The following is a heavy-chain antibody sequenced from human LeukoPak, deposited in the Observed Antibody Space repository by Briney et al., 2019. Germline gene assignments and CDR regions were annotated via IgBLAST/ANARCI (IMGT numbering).Heavy chain of an antibody. D-gene: IGHD4-11*01. V-gene: IGHV4-61*02. CDR3: ARPDTYSNYNWFDP. CDR2: ISSSGST. CDR1: GDSISSGDYY. J-gene: IGHJ5*02. Sequence: PSETLSLTCTVSGDSISSGDYYWSWIRQPAGKGLEWIGRISSSGSTNYNPSLKSRVTISVDTSKNQFSLKLSSVTAADTAVYYCARPDTYSNYNWFDPWGQGTLVTVSS.